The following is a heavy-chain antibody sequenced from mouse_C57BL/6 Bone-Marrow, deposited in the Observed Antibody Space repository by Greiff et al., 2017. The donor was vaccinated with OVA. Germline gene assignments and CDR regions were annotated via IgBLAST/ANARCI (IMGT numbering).Heavy chain of an antibody. CDR2: IYIGNGYT. D-gene: IGHD1-1*01. V-gene: IGHV1-58*01. J-gene: IGHJ1*03. CDR1: GYTFTSYG. CDR3: ASFPFYYGSSYWYFDV. Sequence: EVQVVESGAELVRPGSSVKMSCKTSGYTFTSYGINWVKQRPGQGLEWIGYIYIGNGYTEYNEKFKGKATLTSDTSSSTAYMQLSSLTSEDSAIYFCASFPFYYGSSYWYFDVWGTGTTVTVSS.